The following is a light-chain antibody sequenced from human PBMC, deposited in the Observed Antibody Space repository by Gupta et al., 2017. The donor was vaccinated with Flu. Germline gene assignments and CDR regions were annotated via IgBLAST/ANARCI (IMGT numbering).Light chain of an antibody. CDR3: SSYTNNSTRV. CDR1: SSDVGAYNY. Sequence: TSSDVGAYNYVSWYQHHPGKAPKLMIDEVTNRPSGVSNRFSGTKSGNTASLTSSGLQAEDEADYYCSSYTNNSTRVFGGGTKLTVL. V-gene: IGLV2-14*01. CDR2: EVT. J-gene: IGLJ3*02.